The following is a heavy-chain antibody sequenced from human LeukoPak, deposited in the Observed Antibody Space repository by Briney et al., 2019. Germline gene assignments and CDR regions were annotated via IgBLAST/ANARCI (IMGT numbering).Heavy chain of an antibody. CDR3: ATDNSYGSGSYYT. V-gene: IGHV6-1*01. Sequence: SQTLSLSCAISGDGVSSNSASWNWIRQSPSRGLEWLGRTFYRSKWYNDYAVSVKSRITINPDTSKNQLSLQLSSVTAADTAVYYCATDNSYGSGSYYTWGQGTWSPSPQ. J-gene: IGHJ4*02. CDR2: TFYRSKWYN. CDR1: GDGVSSNSAS. D-gene: IGHD3-10*01.